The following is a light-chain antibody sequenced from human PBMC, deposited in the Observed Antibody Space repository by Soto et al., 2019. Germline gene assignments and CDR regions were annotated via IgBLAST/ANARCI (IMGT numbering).Light chain of an antibody. J-gene: IGKJ4*01. CDR1: QSLNGW. CDR2: NAS. CDR3: QQYESYPLT. V-gene: IGKV1-5*01. Sequence: DIQMTQSPSTLSASVGDRVTITCRASQSLNGWLAWYQQKPGKAPNVLIYNASTLKSGVPSRFSGSGSRTEFTLTNSSLQSHDFTTYFCQQYESYPLTVGGGTKVDSK.